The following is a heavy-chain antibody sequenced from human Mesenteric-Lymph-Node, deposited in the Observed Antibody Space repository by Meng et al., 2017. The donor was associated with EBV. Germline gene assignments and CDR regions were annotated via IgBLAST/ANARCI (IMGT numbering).Heavy chain of an antibody. J-gene: IGHJ4*02. Sequence: QVRRQGSGPGLVKPLESLFLTCPVSGGSIYSCTNYWSWIRQHPAKGLVPIGYIYDIGSTNYNPSLKSRATISLDTSKNQFSLKLTSLTAMDTAVYYCARYRGGELLGAVPIDFWGQGTLVTVSS. V-gene: IGHV4-61*01. CDR3: ARYRGGELLGAVPIDF. D-gene: IGHD1-26*01. CDR1: GGSIYSCTNY. CDR2: IYDIGST.